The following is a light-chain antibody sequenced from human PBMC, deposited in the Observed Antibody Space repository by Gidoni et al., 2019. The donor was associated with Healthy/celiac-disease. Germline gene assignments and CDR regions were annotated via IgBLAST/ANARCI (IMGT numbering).Light chain of an antibody. V-gene: IGKV3-20*01. J-gene: IGKJ1*01. CDR2: GAS. CDR1: QSVSSSY. CDR3: PQYCSSSKT. Sequence: EIGLTQSPGTLSLSPGERATLSCRASQSVSSSYLAWYRPKPGQAPRPLIYGASSRATDIPDMFSCSGSGTDFPLTIIRLEPEDFAVYFCPQYCSSSKTFGQGTKVEIQ.